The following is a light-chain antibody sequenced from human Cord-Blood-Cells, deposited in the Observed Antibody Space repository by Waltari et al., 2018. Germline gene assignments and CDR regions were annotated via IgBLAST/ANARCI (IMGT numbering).Light chain of an antibody. CDR1: ILVDKY. CDR2: QDS. Sequence: SYELTQPPSVSVSPGQTASITCSGDILVDKYAGWYQQKPGQSPVLVIYQDSKRPSGIPERFSGSNSGNTATLTISGTQAMDEADYYCQAWDSSTAWVFGGGTKLTVL. J-gene: IGLJ3*02. CDR3: QAWDSSTAWV. V-gene: IGLV3-1*01.